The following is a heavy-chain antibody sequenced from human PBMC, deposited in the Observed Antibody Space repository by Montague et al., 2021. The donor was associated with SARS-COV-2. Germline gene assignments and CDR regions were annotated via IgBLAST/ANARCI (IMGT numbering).Heavy chain of an antibody. CDR2: IDYGGSP. J-gene: IGHJ5*02. CDR3: ASYWQGGSGRGS. Sequence: SETLSLTCTVSGVSVSNRHTHWSWIRQSPGKGLDWIGHIDYGGSPNYSPSLHSRVTISLDTSKNHLSLRLNSATAADTAAYYWASYWQGGSGRGSWGQGTLVTVSS. CDR1: GVSVSNRHTH. D-gene: IGHD3-10*01. V-gene: IGHV4-61*03.